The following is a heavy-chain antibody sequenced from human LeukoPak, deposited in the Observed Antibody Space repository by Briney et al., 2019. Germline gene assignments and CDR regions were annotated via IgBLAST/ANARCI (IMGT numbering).Heavy chain of an antibody. CDR2: ISGSGGST. V-gene: IGHV3-23*01. CDR3: SKVGQGVVVVPAAPVSY. Sequence: PVGSLRLSCAASGVAFSSYAMSWVRQAPGKGLERVSAISGSGGSTYYADSVKGGFTISRENSKYTLYLQMNSLRAEDTAVYYCSKVGQGVVVVPAAPVSYWGQGTLVTVSS. CDR1: GVAFSSYA. D-gene: IGHD2-2*01. J-gene: IGHJ4*02.